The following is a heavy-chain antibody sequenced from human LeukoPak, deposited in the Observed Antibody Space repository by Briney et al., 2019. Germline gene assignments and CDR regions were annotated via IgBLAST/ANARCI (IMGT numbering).Heavy chain of an antibody. CDR1: GYTFTGYY. CDR2: INPNSGGT. Sequence: ASVKVSCKASGYTFTGYYMHWVRQAPGQGLEWMGWINPNSGGTNYAQKFQGRVTMTRDTSISTAYMELSRLRSDDTAVYYCARGCRLIVVVVAAILSYWGQGTLVTVSS. J-gene: IGHJ4*02. V-gene: IGHV1-2*02. D-gene: IGHD2-15*01. CDR3: ARGCRLIVVVVAAILSY.